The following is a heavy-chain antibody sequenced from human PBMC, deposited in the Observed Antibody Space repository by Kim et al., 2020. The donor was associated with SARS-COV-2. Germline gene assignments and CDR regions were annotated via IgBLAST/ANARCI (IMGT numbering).Heavy chain of an antibody. D-gene: IGHD3-10*01. CDR3: AKDILYYGSGSYFYFDY. Sequence: GGSLRLSCAASGFTFDDYAMHWVRQAPGKGLEWVSGISWNSGSIGYADSVKGRFTISRDNAKNSLYLQMNSLRAEDTALYYCAKDILYYGSGSYFYFDYWGQGTLVTVSS. V-gene: IGHV3-9*01. CDR2: ISWNSGSI. J-gene: IGHJ4*02. CDR1: GFTFDDYA.